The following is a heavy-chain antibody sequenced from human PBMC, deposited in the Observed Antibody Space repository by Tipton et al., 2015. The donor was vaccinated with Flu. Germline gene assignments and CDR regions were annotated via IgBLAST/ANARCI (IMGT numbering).Heavy chain of an antibody. Sequence: SLRLSCATSGITLSTFAMSWVRQAPGKGLEWVSVVSGSGDNTDYADSVRGRFTISRDNAKHSLFLQMNSLRAEDTAVYYCARSTSLSERYYFDHWGQGTLVTVSS. D-gene: IGHD1-1*01. J-gene: IGHJ4*02. CDR2: VSGSGDNT. CDR1: GITLSTFA. CDR3: ARSTSLSERYYFDH. V-gene: IGHV3-11*01.